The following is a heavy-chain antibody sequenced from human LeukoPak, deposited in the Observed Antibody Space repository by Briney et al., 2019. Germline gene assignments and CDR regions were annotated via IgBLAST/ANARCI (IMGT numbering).Heavy chain of an antibody. Sequence: GGSLRLSCAASGFTFSNYGMHWVRQAPGKGLEWVAVISYDGSNKYYADSVKGRFTISRDNSKNTLYLQMNSLRAEDTAVYYCANAWEPPFDYWGQGTLVTVSS. CDR3: ANAWEPPFDY. V-gene: IGHV3-30*18. D-gene: IGHD1-26*01. J-gene: IGHJ4*02. CDR2: ISYDGSNK. CDR1: GFTFSNYG.